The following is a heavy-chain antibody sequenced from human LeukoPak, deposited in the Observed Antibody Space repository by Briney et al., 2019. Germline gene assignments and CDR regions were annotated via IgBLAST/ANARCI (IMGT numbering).Heavy chain of an antibody. Sequence: GASVKVSCKASGYTFTGYYMHWVRQAPGQGLEWMGWINPNSGGTNYAQKFQGRVTTTRDTSISTAYMELSRLRSDDPAVYFCARGGGGGNYVLGYMDVWGKGTTVTVSS. D-gene: IGHD4-23*01. J-gene: IGHJ6*03. CDR3: ARGGGGGNYVLGYMDV. CDR2: INPNSGGT. V-gene: IGHV1-2*02. CDR1: GYTFTGYY.